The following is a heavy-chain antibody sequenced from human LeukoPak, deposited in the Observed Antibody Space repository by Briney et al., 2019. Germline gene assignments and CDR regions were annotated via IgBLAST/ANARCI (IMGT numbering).Heavy chain of an antibody. CDR1: ALILSNSW. CDR2: IKEDGREK. D-gene: IGHD3-22*01. J-gene: IGHJ4*02. Sequence: PGRSLRLSCVGSALILSNSWMSWVRRAPGKGREWVANIKEDGREKYYVDSVKGRFTISRDNAKNSLDLQMHSLRAEDTAVYYCARDRPNYYGSDGHYYRRDGDYWGRGTLVSVSS. V-gene: IGHV3-7*03. CDR3: ARDRPNYYGSDGHYYRRDGDY.